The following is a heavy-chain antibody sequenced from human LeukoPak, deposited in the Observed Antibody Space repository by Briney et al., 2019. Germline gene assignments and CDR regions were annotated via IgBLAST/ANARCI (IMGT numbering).Heavy chain of an antibody. Sequence: GGSLRLSRAASGFTFSSYEMNWVRQAPGKGLEWVSYISSSGSNVYYADSVKGRFTISRDNAKNSLYLQMNSLRVEDTAVYYCAREGNYYYDRRDAFDIWGQGTMVTGSS. CDR3: AREGNYYYDRRDAFDI. J-gene: IGHJ3*02. D-gene: IGHD3-22*01. CDR2: ISSSGSNV. CDR1: GFTFSSYE. V-gene: IGHV3-48*03.